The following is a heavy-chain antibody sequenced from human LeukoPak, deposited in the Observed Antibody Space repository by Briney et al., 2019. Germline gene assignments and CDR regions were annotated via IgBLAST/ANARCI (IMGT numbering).Heavy chain of an antibody. CDR1: GYRFTSYW. V-gene: IGHV5-51*01. Sequence: GESLKISCKGSGYRFTSYWIGWVRQMPGKGLEWMGIIYPGDSDTRYSPSFQGQVTISADKSISTAYLQWSSLKASDTAMYYCATRYYDFWSGPDYWGQGTLVTVSS. J-gene: IGHJ4*02. CDR2: IYPGDSDT. CDR3: ATRYYDFWSGPDY. D-gene: IGHD3-3*01.